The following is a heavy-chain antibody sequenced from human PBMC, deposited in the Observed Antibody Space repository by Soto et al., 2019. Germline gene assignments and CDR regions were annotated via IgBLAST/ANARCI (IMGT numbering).Heavy chain of an antibody. Sequence: ASVKVSCKASGYTFTAYYLHWMRQAPGQGLEWMGWINPNTGSTNYAQKFQGCVTMASDTSGSTVYMELTSLKSDDTAVYYCAREGVRGMDVWGQGTTVTVSS. D-gene: IGHD3-16*01. CDR3: AREGVRGMDV. CDR2: INPNTGST. V-gene: IGHV1-2*04. J-gene: IGHJ6*02. CDR1: GYTFTAYY.